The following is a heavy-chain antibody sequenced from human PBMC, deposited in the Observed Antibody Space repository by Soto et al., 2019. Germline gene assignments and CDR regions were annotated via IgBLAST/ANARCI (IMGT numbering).Heavy chain of an antibody. CDR2: IYPGDSDT. D-gene: IGHD3-10*01. Sequence: GESLKISCKGSGYSFTSYWIGWVRQMPGKGLEWMGIIYPGDSDTRYSPYFQGQVTISADKSISTAYLQWSSLKASDISLYYCARHEGYYGSPAAGLFDYWGQGTLVTVSS. V-gene: IGHV5-51*01. J-gene: IGHJ4*02. CDR1: GYSFTSYW. CDR3: ARHEGYYGSPAAGLFDY.